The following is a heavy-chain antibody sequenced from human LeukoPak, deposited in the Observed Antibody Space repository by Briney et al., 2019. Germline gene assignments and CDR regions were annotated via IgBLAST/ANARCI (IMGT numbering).Heavy chain of an antibody. D-gene: IGHD3-22*01. J-gene: IGHJ4*02. CDR1: GGSISSGGYY. Sequence: SQTLSLTCTVSGGSISSGGYYWSWIRQHPGKGLEWIGYIYYSGSTYYNPSLKSRVTISVDTSKNQFSLKLSSVTAADTAVYYCARTPRNYYDSSGYYFDYWGRGTLVTVSS. CDR2: IYYSGST. CDR3: ARTPRNYYDSSGYYFDY. V-gene: IGHV4-31*03.